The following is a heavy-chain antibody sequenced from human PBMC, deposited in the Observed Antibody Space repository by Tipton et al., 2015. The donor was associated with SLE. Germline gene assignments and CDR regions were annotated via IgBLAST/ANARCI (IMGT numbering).Heavy chain of an antibody. CDR2: IHGGGST. J-gene: IGHJ4*02. V-gene: IGHV3-53*01. CDR1: GFIVSSNY. CDR3: AKDRYCSGGTCFASYFDH. D-gene: IGHD2-15*01. Sequence: GSLRLSCAASGFIVSSNYMSWVRQAPGKGLECVSVIHGGGSTYYADSVKGRFTISRDNSKNTVYLQMSSLRAEDTAVYYCAKDRYCSGGTCFASYFDHWGQGNLVTVSS.